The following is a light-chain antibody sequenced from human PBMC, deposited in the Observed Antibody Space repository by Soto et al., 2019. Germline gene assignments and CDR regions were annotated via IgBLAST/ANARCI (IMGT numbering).Light chain of an antibody. J-gene: IGLJ7*01. Sequence: QSALTQPAPVSGSPGQSITISCTGTSSDVGNYNYVSWYQHHPGKAPKLIIFDVSNRPSGISNRFSGSKSGNTASLTISGLQAEDEADYYCSSYTSTSTVIFGGGTQLTVL. V-gene: IGLV2-14*03. CDR3: SSYTSTSTVI. CDR1: SSDVGNYNY. CDR2: DVS.